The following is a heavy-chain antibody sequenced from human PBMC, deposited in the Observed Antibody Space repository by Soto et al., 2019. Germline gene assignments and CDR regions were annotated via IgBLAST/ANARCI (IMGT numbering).Heavy chain of an antibody. CDR1: GFIFSGYW. CDR2: INSDGSST. CDR3: ARLLGGSGSFIDY. V-gene: IGHV3-74*03. D-gene: IGHD3-10*01. Sequence: EVQLVESGGGLVQPGGSLRLSCAASGFIFSGYWMHWVRRAPGKGLVWVSRINSDGSSTTYADSVKGRFTISRDNAKNTMYLQMNSLRAEDTAVYYCARLLGGSGSFIDYCGQGTLVTVSS. J-gene: IGHJ4*02.